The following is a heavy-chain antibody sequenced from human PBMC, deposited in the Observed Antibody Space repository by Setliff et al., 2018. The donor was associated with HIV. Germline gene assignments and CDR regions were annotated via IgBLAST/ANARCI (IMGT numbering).Heavy chain of an antibody. Sequence: VSCKASGDTFTTYALHWVRQAPGQRLEWMGWINASNGDTKPSQKFQGRVTITRDTSASTAYMELSSLRSEDTGVYYCAIGSSNWPHRPNNYYFDYWGQGTPVTVSS. CDR2: INASNGDT. V-gene: IGHV1-3*01. CDR1: GDTFTTYA. D-gene: IGHD6-13*01. J-gene: IGHJ4*02. CDR3: AIGSSNWPHRPNNYYFDY.